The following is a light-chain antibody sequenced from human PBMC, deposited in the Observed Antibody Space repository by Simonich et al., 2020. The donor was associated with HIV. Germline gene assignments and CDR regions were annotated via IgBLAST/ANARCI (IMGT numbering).Light chain of an antibody. Sequence: DIVMTQSPDSLAVSLGERATINCKSSQSVLYSSNNKNYLAWYQQKPGQPPKLLIYWASARESGVPDRFSGSGSETDFTLTISRLEPEDFAVYYCQQYGRSPPITFGQGTRLEIK. CDR1: QSVLYSSNNKNY. CDR3: QQYGRSPPIT. V-gene: IGKV4-1*01. J-gene: IGKJ5*01. CDR2: WAS.